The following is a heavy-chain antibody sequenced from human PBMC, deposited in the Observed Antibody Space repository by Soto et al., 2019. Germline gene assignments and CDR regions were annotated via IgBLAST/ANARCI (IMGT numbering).Heavy chain of an antibody. J-gene: IGHJ4*02. CDR2: ISWDGGST. V-gene: IGHV3-43*01. Sequence: EVQLVESGGVVVQPGGSLRLSCAASGFTFDDYTMHWVRQAPGKGLECVSLISWDGGSTYYADSVKGRFTISRDNSKNSLYLQMNSLRTEDTALYYCAREQQLVEGVIDYWGQGTLVTVSS. CDR1: GFTFDDYT. D-gene: IGHD6-13*01. CDR3: AREQQLVEGVIDY.